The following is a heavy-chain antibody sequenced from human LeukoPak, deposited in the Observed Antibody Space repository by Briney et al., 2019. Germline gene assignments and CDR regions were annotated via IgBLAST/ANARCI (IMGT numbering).Heavy chain of an antibody. CDR3: ARGHSGTYRIDY. Sequence: QPGGSLRLSCAASGFTFSSYWMHWVRQAPGKGLVWVSRINSDGSSTSYADSVKGRFTISRDNAKNTLSLQMNSLRADDTAVYYCARGHSGTYRIDYWGQGTLVTVSS. CDR2: INSDGSST. J-gene: IGHJ4*02. CDR1: GFTFSSYW. D-gene: IGHD1-26*01. V-gene: IGHV3-74*01.